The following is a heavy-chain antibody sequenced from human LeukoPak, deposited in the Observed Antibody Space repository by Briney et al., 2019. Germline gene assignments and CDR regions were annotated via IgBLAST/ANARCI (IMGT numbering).Heavy chain of an antibody. CDR2: INPSAGNT. CDR3: ARGKYGDWYFEY. D-gene: IGHD4-17*01. V-gene: IGHV1-46*01. CDR1: GYTFISYY. Sequence: ASVKVSCKACGYTFISYYMYWVRQAPGHRLEWMGFINPSAGNTAYAQKFQGRVTMTRDTSTSTVYMDLTSLRSDDTAVYYCARGKYGDWYFEYWGQGSLVTVSS. J-gene: IGHJ4*01.